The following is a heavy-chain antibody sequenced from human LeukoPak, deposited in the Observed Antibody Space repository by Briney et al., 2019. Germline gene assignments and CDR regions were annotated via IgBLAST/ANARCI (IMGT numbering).Heavy chain of an antibody. CDR1: GFGLTYAY. D-gene: IGHD5-18*01. Sequence: PGGSLRLSCAASGFGLTYAYMSWVRQAPGKGLEWVGRIKSKTDGGTTDYAAPVKGRFTISRDDSEDTLYLQMNSLRTEDTAVYYCATDNVDTASAMGPFWDYWGQGTLVTVSS. CDR3: ATDNVDTASAMGPFWDY. J-gene: IGHJ4*02. V-gene: IGHV3-15*01. CDR2: IKSKTDGGTT.